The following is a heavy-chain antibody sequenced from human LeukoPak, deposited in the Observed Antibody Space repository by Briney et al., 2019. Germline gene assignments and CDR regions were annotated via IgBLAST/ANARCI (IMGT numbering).Heavy chain of an antibody. V-gene: IGHV3-33*01. D-gene: IGHD1-26*01. J-gene: IGHJ6*02. CDR3: ARELSGGSYHYYYGMDV. CDR1: GFTFSSYG. CDR2: IWYDGSNK. Sequence: GRSLRLSCAASGFTFSSYGMHWVRQAPGKGLEWVAVIWYDGSNKYYADSVKGRFTISRDNSKNTLYLQMNSLRAEDTAVYYCARELSGGSYHYYYGMDVWGQGTTVTVSS.